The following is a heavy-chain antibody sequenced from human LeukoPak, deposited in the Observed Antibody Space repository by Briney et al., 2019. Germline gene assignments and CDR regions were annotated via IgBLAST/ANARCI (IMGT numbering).Heavy chain of an antibody. CDR1: GFTFSSYW. J-gene: IGHJ4*02. V-gene: IGHV3-74*01. CDR3: AREEVAGTIDY. CDR2: INGDGSSI. D-gene: IGHD6-19*01. Sequence: GGSLRLSCAASGFTFSSYWMHWVRHAPGKGLVWVSRINGDGSSIRYADSVKGRFTISRDNAKNTLYLQMNSLRAEDTAVYYCAREEVAGTIDYWGQGTLVTVSS.